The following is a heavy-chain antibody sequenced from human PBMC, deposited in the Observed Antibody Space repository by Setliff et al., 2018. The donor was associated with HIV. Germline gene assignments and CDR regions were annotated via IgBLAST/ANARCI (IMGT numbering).Heavy chain of an antibody. Sequence: GGSLRLSCAASGFTFSSYGMHWVRQAPGKGLEWVAFVRYDGSNKYHADSVKGRFTISRDNAKNTVYLQMNSLRAEDTAVYYCARENREVDAFDIWGQRTMVTVSS. CDR3: ARENREVDAFDI. V-gene: IGHV3-30*02. J-gene: IGHJ3*02. CDR2: VRYDGSNK. CDR1: GFTFSSYG. D-gene: IGHD1-26*01.